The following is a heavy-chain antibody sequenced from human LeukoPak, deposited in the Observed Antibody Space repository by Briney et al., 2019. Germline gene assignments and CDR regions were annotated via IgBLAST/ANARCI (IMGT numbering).Heavy chain of an antibody. Sequence: GGSLRLSCAASGFTFTDFAMHWVRRASGKGLEWVGRVRNKGNNYATTYAASVEGRFTVSRDDSKKTAYLQMNSLKTEDTAVYYRTRYSSSLGLIFDYWGQGTRVTVSS. V-gene: IGHV3-73*01. J-gene: IGHJ4*02. CDR2: VRNKGNNYAT. CDR1: GFTFTDFA. D-gene: IGHD6-6*01. CDR3: TRYSSSLGLIFDY.